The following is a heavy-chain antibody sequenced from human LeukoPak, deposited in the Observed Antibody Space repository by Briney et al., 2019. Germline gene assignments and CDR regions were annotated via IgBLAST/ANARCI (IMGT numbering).Heavy chain of an antibody. V-gene: IGHV1-46*01. Sequence: ASGKVSCKASGYTFTSYYMHWVGQAPGKGQEGRGIINPSGGRTSYAQKFQGRGTITRDTSTSTVYMELSSLRSEDTAVSYCARDLVLAAAGKGGWFDPWGQGTLVTVSS. J-gene: IGHJ5*02. D-gene: IGHD6-13*01. CDR3: ARDLVLAAAGKGGWFDP. CDR1: GYTFTSYY. CDR2: INPSGGRT.